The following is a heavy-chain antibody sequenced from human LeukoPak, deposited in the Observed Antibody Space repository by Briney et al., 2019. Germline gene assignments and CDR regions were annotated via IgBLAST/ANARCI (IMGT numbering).Heavy chain of an antibody. D-gene: IGHD6-13*01. CDR1: SGSISSGDYY. Sequence: SETLSLTCTVSSGSISSGDYYWSWIRQPPGKGLEWIGYIYYSGSTYYNPSLKSRVTMSVDTSKNQFSLKLSSVTAADTAVYYCARDPAGTGDYWGQGTLVTVSS. CDR3: ARDPAGTGDY. J-gene: IGHJ4*02. CDR2: IYYSGST. V-gene: IGHV4-30-4*08.